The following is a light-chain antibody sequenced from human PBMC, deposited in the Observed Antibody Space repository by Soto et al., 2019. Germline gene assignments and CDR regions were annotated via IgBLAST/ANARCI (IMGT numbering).Light chain of an antibody. J-gene: IGKJ1*01. CDR1: QSVSRY. V-gene: IGKV3-20*01. Sequence: EIVLTQSPGTLSLSPGERATLSCRASQSVSRYLAWYQQKPGQAHRLLIYGASSRAPGIPDRFSGSGSGTDFTLTISRLEREDFAVYYCQQYGSSPWTFGQGTKVEIK. CDR3: QQYGSSPWT. CDR2: GAS.